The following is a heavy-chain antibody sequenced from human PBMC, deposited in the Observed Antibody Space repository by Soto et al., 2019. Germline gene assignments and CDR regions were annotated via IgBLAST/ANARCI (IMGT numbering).Heavy chain of an antibody. CDR1: GFMFDDYA. D-gene: IGHD1-26*01. J-gene: IGHJ6*02. CDR2: ISWNSATI. CDR3: GKEYSNLGLYYKYGMDV. Sequence: GGSLRLSCTASGFMFDDYAMHWVRQAPGKGLEWVAGISWNSATIDYGASVKGRFSISRDNAKNSLYLQMNSLRAEDTALYYCGKEYSNLGLYYKYGMDVWGQGTTVTVSS. V-gene: IGHV3-9*01.